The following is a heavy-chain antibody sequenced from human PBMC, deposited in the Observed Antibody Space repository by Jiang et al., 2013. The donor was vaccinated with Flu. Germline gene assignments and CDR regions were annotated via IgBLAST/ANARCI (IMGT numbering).Heavy chain of an antibody. CDR2: IYYSGST. J-gene: IGHJ5*02. CDR3: ARHKPDVLQRDLNWFDP. CDR1: GGSISSSSYY. D-gene: IGHD2-8*01. V-gene: IGHV4-39*01. Sequence: VLLKPSETLSLTCTVSGGSISSSSYYWGWIRQPPGKGLEWIGSIYYSGSTYYNPSLKSRVTISVDTSKNQFSLKLSSVTAADTAVYYCARHKPDVLQRDLNWFDPWGQGTLVTVSS.